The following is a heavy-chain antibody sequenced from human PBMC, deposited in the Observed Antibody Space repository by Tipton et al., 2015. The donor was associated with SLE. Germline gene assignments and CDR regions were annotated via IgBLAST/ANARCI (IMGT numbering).Heavy chain of an antibody. CDR2: IYSDGSST. V-gene: IGHV3-74*01. D-gene: IGHD3-10*01. CDR1: GFTFNTYW. CDR3: ARDWFELGLPTDY. Sequence: SLRLSCAASGFTFNTYWMHWVRQGPGKGLVWVSRIYSDGSSTNYADSVKGRFTISRDNAENMLYLEMNSLRAEDTAVYYCARDWFELGLPTDYWGQGTLVTVSS. J-gene: IGHJ4*02.